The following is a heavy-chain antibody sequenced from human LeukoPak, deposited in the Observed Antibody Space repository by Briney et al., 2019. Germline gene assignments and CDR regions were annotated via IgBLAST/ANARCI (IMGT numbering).Heavy chain of an antibody. V-gene: IGHV4-39*01. J-gene: IGHJ5*02. Sequence: SETLSLTCTVSGGSISSSSYYWGWIRQPPGKGLEWIGSIYYSGSTYYNPSLKSRVTISVDTSKNQFSLKLSSVTAADTAVYYCARVFWWFDPWGQGTLVTVSS. CDR1: GGSISSSSYY. CDR2: IYYSGST. CDR3: ARVFWWFDP. D-gene: IGHD3-9*01.